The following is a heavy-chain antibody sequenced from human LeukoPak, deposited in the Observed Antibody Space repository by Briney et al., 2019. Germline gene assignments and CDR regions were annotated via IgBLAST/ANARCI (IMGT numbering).Heavy chain of an antibody. J-gene: IGHJ4*02. D-gene: IGHD6-19*01. CDR1: GFTFSSYG. V-gene: IGHV3-30*02. CDR3: AKDPSDSSGWYWYFDY. CDR2: IRYDGSNK. Sequence: PGGSLRLSCAASGFTFSSYGMHWVRQAPGKGLEWVAFIRYDGSNKYYADPVKGRFTISRDNSKNTLYLQMNSLRAEDTAVYYCAKDPSDSSGWYWYFDYWGQGTLVTVSS.